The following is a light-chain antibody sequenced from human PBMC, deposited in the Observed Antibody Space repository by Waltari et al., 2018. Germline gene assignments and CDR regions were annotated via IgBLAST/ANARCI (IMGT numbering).Light chain of an antibody. V-gene: IGLV2-14*03. J-gene: IGLJ1*01. CDR1: SSDVGAYDF. CDR3: SSFTSGSSFYV. Sequence: QSALTQPASVSGSPGQSITIPCTGTSSDVGAYDFVSWYQQHPGKAPILMIYNVNYRPSGFSNRFAGSKSGDAASLTISGLQAEDEADYYCSSFTSGSSFYVFGTGTKVTVL. CDR2: NVN.